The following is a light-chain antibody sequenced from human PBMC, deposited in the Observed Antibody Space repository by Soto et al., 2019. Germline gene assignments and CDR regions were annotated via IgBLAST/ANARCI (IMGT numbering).Light chain of an antibody. CDR2: GGS. J-gene: IGKJ1*01. CDR3: QQYGKWSWT. Sequence: QSPCPRPRTTGPRDTLSCSASQSISIYLAWYQHKPGQAPRLLIHGGSTRATGIPARFSGSASGTEFTLTISRLEPEDFAVYYCQQYGKWSWTFGQGTKVDVK. V-gene: IGKV3-20*01. CDR1: QSISIY.